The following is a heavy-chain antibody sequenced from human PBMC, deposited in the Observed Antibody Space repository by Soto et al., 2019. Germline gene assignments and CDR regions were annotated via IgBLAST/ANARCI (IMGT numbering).Heavy chain of an antibody. D-gene: IGHD6-13*01. J-gene: IGHJ5*02. Sequence: EVQLVESGGGLVQPGGSLKLSCAASGFTLSGSAMHWVRQASGKGLEWVGRIRSKANSYATAYAASVKGRFTISRDDSKNTAYLQMNSLKTEDTAVYYCSSQYSSSWLDWFDPWGQGTLVTVSS. CDR3: SSQYSSSWLDWFDP. V-gene: IGHV3-73*01. CDR1: GFTLSGSA. CDR2: IRSKANSYAT.